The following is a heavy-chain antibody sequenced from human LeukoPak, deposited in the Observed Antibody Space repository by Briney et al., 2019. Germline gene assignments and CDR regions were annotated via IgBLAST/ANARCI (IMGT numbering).Heavy chain of an antibody. CDR1: GGSFSGYY. J-gene: IGHJ5*02. D-gene: IGHD2-2*01. CDR2: INHSGST. CDR3: ARVRYCSSTSCP. V-gene: IGHV4-34*01. Sequence: SETLSLTCAVYGGSFSGYYWSWIRQPPGKGLEWIGEINHSGSTNYNPSLKSRVTISVDTSKNQFSLKPSSVTAADTAVYYCARVRYCSSTSCPWGQGTLVTVSS.